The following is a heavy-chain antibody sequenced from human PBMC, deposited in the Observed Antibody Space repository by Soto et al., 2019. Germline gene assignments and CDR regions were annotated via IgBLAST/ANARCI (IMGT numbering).Heavy chain of an antibody. Sequence: PGGSLRLSCAASGFTFSSYSRNWVRQAPGEGLEWVSSISSSSSYIYYADSVKGRITISRDNAKNSLYLQMNSLSAEDTSVYYCAREGFAGTTVHWGQGTLVTVSS. J-gene: IGHJ4*02. CDR1: GFTFSSYS. V-gene: IGHV3-21*01. CDR2: ISSSSSYI. CDR3: AREGFAGTTVH. D-gene: IGHD1-7*01.